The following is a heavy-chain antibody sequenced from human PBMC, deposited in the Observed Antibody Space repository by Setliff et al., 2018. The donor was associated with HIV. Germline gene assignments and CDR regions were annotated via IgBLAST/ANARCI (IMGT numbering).Heavy chain of an antibody. CDR2: VYYRGST. Sequence: SETLSLTCTVSGGSMSSYYWSWIRQTPGKGLEWIGYVYYRGSTNYNPSLKSRVTISIDTSNNQFSLKMTSMTAADTAVYYCVGGIRGARFSPRGQGTLVTVSS. V-gene: IGHV4-59*01. CDR1: GGSMSSYY. CDR3: VGGIRGARFSP. J-gene: IGHJ5*02. D-gene: IGHD3-10*01.